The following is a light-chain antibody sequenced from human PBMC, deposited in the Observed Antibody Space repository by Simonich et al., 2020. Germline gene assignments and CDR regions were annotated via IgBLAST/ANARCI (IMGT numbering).Light chain of an antibody. J-gene: IGKJ1*01. CDR2: CAS. CDR3: QQYYSTPPWT. Sequence: DIVMTQSPDSLAVSLGERATINCKSSQSVLYSSNNKNYLAWYQQKPGQPTKLLIYCASTRESGVPDRFSGSGSGTDFTLTISSLQAEDVAVYYCQQYYSTPPWTFGQGTKVEIK. CDR1: QSVLYSSNNKNY. V-gene: IGKV4-1*01.